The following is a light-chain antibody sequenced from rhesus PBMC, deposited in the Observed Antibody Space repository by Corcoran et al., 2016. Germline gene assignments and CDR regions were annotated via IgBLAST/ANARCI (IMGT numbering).Light chain of an antibody. CDR2: GAS. CDR1: QGIRNY. Sequence: DIQMTQSPSSLSASVGDRVSITCRASQGIRNYLAWYQQRPGKAPMLLISGASTLQTGIPSKFSGSGAGTDFTITINGLQPENFATYYCQHHINYPFTFGPGTKLDIK. CDR3: QHHINYPFT. J-gene: IGKJ3*01. V-gene: IGKV1-25*01.